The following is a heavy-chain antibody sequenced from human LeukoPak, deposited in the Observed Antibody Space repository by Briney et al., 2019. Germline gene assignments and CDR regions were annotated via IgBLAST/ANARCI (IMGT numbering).Heavy chain of an antibody. CDR1: GFTFSTYG. D-gene: IGHD6-13*01. CDR2: IKQSGSDK. Sequence: GGSLRLSCAASGFTFSTYGMSWVRQAPGKGLEWVANIKQSGSDKYYVDSVKGRFTISRDNAKNSLYLQMNSLRAEDTAIYYCARDSAGNDYWGQGTLVTVSS. J-gene: IGHJ4*02. V-gene: IGHV3-7*01. CDR3: ARDSAGNDY.